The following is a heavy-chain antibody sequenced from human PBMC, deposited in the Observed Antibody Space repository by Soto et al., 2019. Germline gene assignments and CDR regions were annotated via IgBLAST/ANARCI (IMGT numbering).Heavy chain of an antibody. CDR2: IYHSGST. J-gene: IGHJ3*02. CDR1: GGSITSDGYS. V-gene: IGHV4-30-2*01. D-gene: IGHD6-13*01. CDR3: ARAAAGTLVDAFDI. Sequence: SETLSLTCAVSGGSITSDGYSWSCIRQPPGKGLEWIGYIYHSGSTYYNPSLKSRVTISVDRSKNQFSLKLSSVTAADTAVYYCARAAAGTLVDAFDIWGQGTMVT.